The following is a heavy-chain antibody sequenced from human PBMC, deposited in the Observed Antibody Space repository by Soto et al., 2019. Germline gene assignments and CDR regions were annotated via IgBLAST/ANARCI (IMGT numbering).Heavy chain of an antibody. CDR1: GGSISSGGYY. V-gene: IGHV4-31*03. CDR2: VYYSGST. Sequence: SETLSLTCTVSGGSISSGGYYWSWIRQHPGKGLEWIGYVYYSGSTYYNPSLKSRVTISIDTSKNQFSLKLSSVTAADTAVYYCARMLGLQSPLYHYYGMDVWGQGTTVTVSS. J-gene: IGHJ6*02. CDR3: ARMLGLQSPLYHYYGMDV. D-gene: IGHD4-4*01.